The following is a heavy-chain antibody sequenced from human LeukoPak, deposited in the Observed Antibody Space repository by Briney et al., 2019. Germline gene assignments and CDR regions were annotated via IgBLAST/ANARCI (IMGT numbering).Heavy chain of an antibody. CDR3: ARRGGHSWDVGNWFDP. D-gene: IGHD6-13*01. Sequence: PSETLSLTCSVSGESIRSTTFWGWIRQSPGMGLERIASTPHAGISYYNPSLSSRVTVSADSSKNQFSLRLSSVTTADTAVYYCARRGGHSWDVGNWFDPWGQGTPVTVSS. CDR2: TPHAGIS. V-gene: IGHV4-39*01. CDR1: GESIRSTTF. J-gene: IGHJ5*02.